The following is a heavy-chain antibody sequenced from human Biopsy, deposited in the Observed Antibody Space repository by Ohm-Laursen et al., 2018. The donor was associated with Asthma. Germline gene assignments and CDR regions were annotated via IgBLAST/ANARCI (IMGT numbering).Heavy chain of an antibody. V-gene: IGHV3-9*01. CDR1: GFTFADYA. J-gene: IGHJ4*02. CDR3: AKGEWELLGANFDY. D-gene: IGHD1-26*01. CDR2: ISWNSGSI. Sequence: SLRLSCTASGFTFADYAMHWVRQAPGKGLEWVSGISWNSGSIGYADSVKGRFTISRDNAKNSLYLQMNSLRAEDTALYYCAKGEWELLGANFDYWGQGTLVTVSS.